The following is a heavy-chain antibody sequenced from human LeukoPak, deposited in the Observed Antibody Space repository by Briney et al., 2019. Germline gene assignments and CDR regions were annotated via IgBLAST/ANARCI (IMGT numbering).Heavy chain of an antibody. Sequence: ASVKVSCKASGFTFTSSAVQWVRQARGQRLEWIGWIVVGSGNTNYAQKFQERVTITRGMSTSTAYMELSSLRSEDTAVYYCAADRHSSSWYGMDVWGQGTTVTVSS. CDR1: GFTFTSSA. CDR3: AADRHSSSWYGMDV. CDR2: IVVGSGNT. D-gene: IGHD6-13*01. V-gene: IGHV1-58*01. J-gene: IGHJ6*02.